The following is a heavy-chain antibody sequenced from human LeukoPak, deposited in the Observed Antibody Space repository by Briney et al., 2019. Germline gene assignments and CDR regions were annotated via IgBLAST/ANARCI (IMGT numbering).Heavy chain of an antibody. V-gene: IGHV3-21*01. CDR1: GFTFSSYS. J-gene: IGHJ4*02. D-gene: IGHD1-26*01. Sequence: PGGSLRLSCAASGFTFSSYSMNWVRQAPGKGLEWVSSISSSSSYIYYADSVKGRFTISRDNAKNSLYLQMNSLRAEDTAVYYCARDSPKYSGSYFIDYGGQGTLVTVSS. CDR2: ISSSSSYI. CDR3: ARDSPKYSGSYFIDY.